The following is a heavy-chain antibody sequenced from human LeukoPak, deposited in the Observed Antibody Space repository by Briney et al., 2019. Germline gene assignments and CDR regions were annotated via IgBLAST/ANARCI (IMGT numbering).Heavy chain of an antibody. D-gene: IGHD3-3*01. CDR2: ISGSGDTI. J-gene: IGHJ6*03. CDR1: GFTFRDYY. CDR3: ARRKYYNFWSGYPTSYYYYYYMDV. Sequence: GGTLRLSCTASGFTFRDYYMNWIRQAPGRGLEWISYISGSGDTIYYADSVKGRFTISRDNVKNSLYLQMNSLRAGDSAVYYCARRKYYNFWSGYPTSYYYYYYMDVWGKGTTVTVSS. V-gene: IGHV3-11*01.